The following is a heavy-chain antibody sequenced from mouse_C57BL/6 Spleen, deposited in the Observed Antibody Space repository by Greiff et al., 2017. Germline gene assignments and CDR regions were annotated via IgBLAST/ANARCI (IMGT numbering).Heavy chain of an antibody. Sequence: VQLQQPGAELVMPGASVKLSCKASGYTFTSYWMHWVKQRPGQGLEWIGEIDPSDSYTNYNQKFKGKSTLTVDKSSSTVYMQLSSLTSEDSAVYYCARSGGSRYFDYWGQGTTLTVSS. V-gene: IGHV1-69*01. D-gene: IGHD1-1*01. CDR1: GYTFTSYW. J-gene: IGHJ2*01. CDR3: ARSGGSRYFDY. CDR2: IDPSDSYT.